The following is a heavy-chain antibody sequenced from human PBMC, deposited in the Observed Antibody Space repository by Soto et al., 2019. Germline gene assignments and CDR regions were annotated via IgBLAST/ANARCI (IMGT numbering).Heavy chain of an antibody. J-gene: IGHJ6*02. CDR2: ISGSGGST. CDR3: ASLSSFSPDYYYGMDV. CDR1: DFTFSSHW. D-gene: IGHD2-2*01. Sequence: EVQLVESGGDLVQPGGSLRVSCAASDFTFSSHWMHWVRQAPGRGLVWVSAISGSGGSTYYADSVKGRFTISRDNSKNTLYLQMNSLRAEDTAVYYCASLSSFSPDYYYGMDVWGQGTTVTVSS. V-gene: IGHV3-23*04.